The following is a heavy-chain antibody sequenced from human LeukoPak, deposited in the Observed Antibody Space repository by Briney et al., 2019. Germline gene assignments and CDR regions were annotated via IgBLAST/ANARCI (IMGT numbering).Heavy chain of an antibody. CDR3: ARRRYSGSSQHFDY. CDR1: GFTFSSYG. V-gene: IGHV3-30*03. Sequence: GGSLRLSCAASGFTFSSYGMHWVRQAPGKGLEWVAVISYDGSNKYYADSVKGRFTISRDNSKNTLYLQMNSLRAEDTAVYYCARRRYSGSSQHFDYWGQGTQVTVSS. J-gene: IGHJ4*02. D-gene: IGHD1-26*01. CDR2: ISYDGSNK.